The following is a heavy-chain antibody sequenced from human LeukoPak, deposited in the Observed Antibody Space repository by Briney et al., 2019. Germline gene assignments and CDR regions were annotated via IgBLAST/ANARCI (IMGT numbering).Heavy chain of an antibody. CDR1: GFTFSSHA. Sequence: PGGSLRLSCAASGFTFSSHARSWVRQAPGKGLEWVSAISGSGGSTYYADSVKGRFTISRDNSKNTLYLQMSSLRAEDTAVYYCALRLTKASLNYWGQGTLVTVSS. CDR2: ISGSGGST. CDR3: ALRLTKASLNY. J-gene: IGHJ4*02. D-gene: IGHD1-14*01. V-gene: IGHV3-23*01.